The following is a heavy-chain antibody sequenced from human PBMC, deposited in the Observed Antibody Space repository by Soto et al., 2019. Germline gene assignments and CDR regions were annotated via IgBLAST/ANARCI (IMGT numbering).Heavy chain of an antibody. Sequence: ASVKVSCKVSGYTLTELSMHWVRQAPGKGLEWMGGFDPEDGETIYAQKFQGRVTMTEDTSTDTAYMELSSLISEDTAVYYCATGYYYGSGSRYYMDVWGKGTTVTVSS. CDR3: ATGYYYGSGSRYYMDV. D-gene: IGHD3-10*01. CDR2: FDPEDGET. CDR1: GYTLTELS. J-gene: IGHJ6*03. V-gene: IGHV1-24*01.